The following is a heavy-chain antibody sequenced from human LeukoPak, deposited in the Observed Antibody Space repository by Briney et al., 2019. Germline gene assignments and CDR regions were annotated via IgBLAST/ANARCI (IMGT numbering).Heavy chain of an antibody. J-gene: IGHJ4*02. D-gene: IGHD1-26*01. V-gene: IGHV3-33*06. Sequence: GGSLRLSCAASGFTFSSYGMHWVRQAPGKGLEWVAVIWYDGSNKYYADSEKGRFTISRDNSKNTLYLQMNSLRAEDTAVYYCAKDAELLGATNFGYWGQGTLVTVSS. CDR1: GFTFSSYG. CDR2: IWYDGSNK. CDR3: AKDAELLGATNFGY.